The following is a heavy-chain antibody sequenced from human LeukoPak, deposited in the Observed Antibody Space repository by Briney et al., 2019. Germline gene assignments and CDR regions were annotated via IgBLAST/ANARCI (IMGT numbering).Heavy chain of an antibody. CDR3: AREGEYWSSTSCYHYFDY. V-gene: IGHV1-3*02. Sequence: ASVKVSCKASGYAFTSYAMHWVRLAPGQRLEWMGWSNAGNGNTKYSQEFQGRVTITRDTSASTAYMELSSLRSEDMAVYYCAREGEYWSSTSCYHYFDYWGQGTLVTVSS. CDR2: SNAGNGNT. CDR1: GYAFTSYA. J-gene: IGHJ4*02. D-gene: IGHD2-2*01.